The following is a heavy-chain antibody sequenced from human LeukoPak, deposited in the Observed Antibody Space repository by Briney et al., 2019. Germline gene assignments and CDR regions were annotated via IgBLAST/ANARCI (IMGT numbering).Heavy chain of an antibody. D-gene: IGHD3-10*01. CDR3: ARDGSGSYYNGFDY. Sequence: SVKVSCKASGGTFSSYAISWVRQAPGQGLEWMGGTIPIFGTANYAQKFQGRVTITADESTSTAYMELSSLRSEDTAVYYCARDGSGSYYNGFDYWGQGTLVTVSS. V-gene: IGHV1-69*13. CDR1: GGTFSSYA. CDR2: TIPIFGTA. J-gene: IGHJ4*02.